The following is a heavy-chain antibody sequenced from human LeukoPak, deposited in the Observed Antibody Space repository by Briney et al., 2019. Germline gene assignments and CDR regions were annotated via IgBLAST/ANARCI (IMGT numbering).Heavy chain of an antibody. CDR1: GGSISSYY. Sequence: PSETLSLTCTVSGGSISSYYWSWIRQPPGKGLEWIGYIYYSGSTNYNPSPKSRVTISVDTSKNQFSLKLSSVTAADTAVYYCASHYGNSKYYFDYWGQGTLVTVSS. CDR2: IYYSGST. J-gene: IGHJ4*02. D-gene: IGHD4-17*01. V-gene: IGHV4-59*01. CDR3: ASHYGNSKYYFDY.